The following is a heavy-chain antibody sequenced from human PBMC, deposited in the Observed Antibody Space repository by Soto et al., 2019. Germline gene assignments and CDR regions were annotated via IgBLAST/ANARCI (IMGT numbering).Heavy chain of an antibody. Sequence: GGSLRLSCAASGFTFSSYAMSWVRQAPGKGLEWVSAISGSGGSTYYADSVKGRFTISRDNSKNTLYLQMNSLRAEDTAVYYCAKEGKPITMVRAYYFDYGGQGTLVTVPS. CDR2: ISGSGGST. D-gene: IGHD3-10*01. V-gene: IGHV3-23*01. CDR1: GFTFSSYA. CDR3: AKEGKPITMVRAYYFDY. J-gene: IGHJ4*02.